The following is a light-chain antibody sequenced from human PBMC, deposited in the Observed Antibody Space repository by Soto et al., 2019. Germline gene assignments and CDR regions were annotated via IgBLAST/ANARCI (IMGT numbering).Light chain of an antibody. CDR3: TSYTIASTYV. CDR2: EAT. J-gene: IGLJ1*01. CDR1: SSDIGRYNF. Sequence: QSVLTQPASMSGSPGQSITISCTGTSSDIGRYNFVSWYQHHPGKAPKLIIYEATKRPSGVSYRFSGSKSGNTASLTISGLHAEDEADYYCTSYTIASTYVFGTGTKVTVL. V-gene: IGLV2-14*01.